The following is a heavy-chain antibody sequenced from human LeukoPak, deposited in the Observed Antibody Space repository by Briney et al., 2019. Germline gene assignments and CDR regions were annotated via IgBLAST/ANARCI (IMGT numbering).Heavy chain of an antibody. J-gene: IGHJ4*02. CDR2: ISSSSSTI. D-gene: IGHD3-22*01. V-gene: IGHV3-48*01. Sequence: GGSLRLSCVASGFTFSSYAMSWVRQAPGKGLEWVSYISSSSSTIYYADSVKGRFTISRDNAKNSLYLQMNSLRAEDTAVYYCAGSGDSSGYYYALFDYWGQGTLVTVSS. CDR1: GFTFSSYA. CDR3: AGSGDSSGYYYALFDY.